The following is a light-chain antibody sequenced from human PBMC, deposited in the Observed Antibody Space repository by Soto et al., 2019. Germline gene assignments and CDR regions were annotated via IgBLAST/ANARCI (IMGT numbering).Light chain of an antibody. J-gene: IGLJ1*01. CDR2: EVR. CDR1: NNDIGAYDY. CDR3: SSYTTTSTKV. Sequence: QSALTQPASVSGSPGQSITISCTGTNNDIGAYDYVSWYQQHPGKPPKLMIFEVRNRPSGVSSRFSGSRSGNTASLTISGLQAEDEAEYYCSSYTTTSTKVFGTGTKVTVL. V-gene: IGLV2-14*01.